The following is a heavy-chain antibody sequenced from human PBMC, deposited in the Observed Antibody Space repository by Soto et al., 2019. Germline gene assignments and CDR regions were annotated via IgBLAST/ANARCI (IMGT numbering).Heavy chain of an antibody. V-gene: IGHV5-51*01. Sequence: GVPLKISCKGSGYSFTSYWIGWVRQMPGKGLEWMGIIYPGDSDTRYSPSFQGQVTISADKSISTAYLQWSSLKASDTAMYYCARHVPGIGYYYYGMDVWGQGTTVTVSS. CDR2: IYPGDSDT. CDR3: ARHVPGIGYYYYGMDV. D-gene: IGHD2-2*01. J-gene: IGHJ6*02. CDR1: GYSFTSYW.